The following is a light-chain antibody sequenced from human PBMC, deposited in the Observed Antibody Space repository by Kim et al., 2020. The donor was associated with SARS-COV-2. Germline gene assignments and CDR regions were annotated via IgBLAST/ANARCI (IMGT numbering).Light chain of an antibody. V-gene: IGKV1-5*01. J-gene: IGKJ2*03. CDR3: QQYKDSPYS. Sequence: DIQVTQSPSTLSASVGDRVVITCRTSRSVNDWLAWYQQKPGKGPNLLIFEASTLESGVPSRFRGGGSGTEFTLTITSLLPEDFATYYCQQYKDSPYSFGRGTKLEIK. CDR2: EAS. CDR1: RSVNDW.